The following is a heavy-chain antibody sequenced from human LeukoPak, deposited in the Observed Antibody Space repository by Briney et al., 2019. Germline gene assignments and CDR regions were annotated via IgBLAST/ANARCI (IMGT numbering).Heavy chain of an antibody. CDR3: ARGRWSSSSWYLDY. CDR2: IYYSGST. V-gene: IGHV4-59*01. CDR1: GGSISTYY. Sequence: SETLSLTCTVSGGSISTYYWSWIRQPPGKGLEWIGYIYYSGSTNYNPSLKSRVTISVDTSKNQFSLKLSSVTAADTALYYCARGRWSSSSWYLDYWGQGTLVTVSS. D-gene: IGHD6-13*01. J-gene: IGHJ4*02.